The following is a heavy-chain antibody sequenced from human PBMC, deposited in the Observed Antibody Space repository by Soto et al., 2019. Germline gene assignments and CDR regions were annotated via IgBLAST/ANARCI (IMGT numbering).Heavy chain of an antibody. CDR3: ARRYGGTFDY. D-gene: IGHD2-15*01. V-gene: IGHV4-59*08. Sequence: QVQLQESGPGLVKPSETLSLTCTVSGGSISSYYWSWIRQPPGKGLEWIGYIYYSGSTNYNPSLTSRVTRSVDTSQNQFSLKLSSVTAADTAVYYCARRYGGTFDYWGQGTLVTVSS. J-gene: IGHJ4*02. CDR1: GGSISSYY. CDR2: IYYSGST.